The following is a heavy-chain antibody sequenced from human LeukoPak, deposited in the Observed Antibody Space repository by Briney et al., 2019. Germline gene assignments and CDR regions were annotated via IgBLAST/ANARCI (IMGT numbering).Heavy chain of an antibody. V-gene: IGHV3-43D*03. CDR1: GFTFDDYA. Sequence: PGGSLRLSCAASGFTFDDYAMHWVRQAPGKGLEWVSLISWDGGSTYYADSVKGRFTISRDNSKNSLYLQMNSLRAEDTALYYCAKDRITMVRGVIGLGAFDIWGQGTMVTVSS. J-gene: IGHJ3*02. CDR3: AKDRITMVRGVIGLGAFDI. CDR2: ISWDGGST. D-gene: IGHD3-10*01.